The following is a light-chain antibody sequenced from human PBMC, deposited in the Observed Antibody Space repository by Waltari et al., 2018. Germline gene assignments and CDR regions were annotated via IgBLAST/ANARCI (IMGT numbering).Light chain of an antibody. CDR2: RNN. CDR3: AAWDDSLSGVV. CDR1: SSNIGSNY. V-gene: IGLV1-47*01. Sequence: QSVLTQPPSASGTPGQRVTISCSGSSSNIGSNYVYWYPQLPGTAPHRLTDRNNQRPSGVPDRFSGSKSGTSASLAIRGLRSEDEADYYCAAWDDSLSGVVFGGGTKLTVL. J-gene: IGLJ2*01.